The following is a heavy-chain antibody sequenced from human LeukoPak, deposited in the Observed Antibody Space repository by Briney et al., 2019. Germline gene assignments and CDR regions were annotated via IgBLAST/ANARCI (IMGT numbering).Heavy chain of an antibody. D-gene: IGHD5-12*01. J-gene: IGHJ4*02. CDR3: ARDESWQAFDY. V-gene: IGHV4-61*01. Sequence: SETLSLTCTVSGGSISSSSYYWGWIRQPPGKGLEWIGYIYYSGSTNYNPSLKSRVTISVDTSKNQFSLKLSSVTAADTAVYYCARDESWQAFDYWGQGTLVTVSS. CDR2: IYYSGST. CDR1: GGSISSSSYY.